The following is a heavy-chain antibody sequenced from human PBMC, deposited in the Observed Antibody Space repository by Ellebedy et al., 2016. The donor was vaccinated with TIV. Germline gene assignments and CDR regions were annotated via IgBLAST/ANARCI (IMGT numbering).Heavy chain of an antibody. D-gene: IGHD2-21*01. Sequence: GESLKISCAASGFTFSSYSMNWVRQAPGKGLEWVSYISSRTSTIYYADSVKGRFTISRDNAKNSLYLQMNSLRAEDTAVYYCARVLWGMDVWGQGTTVTVSS. V-gene: IGHV3-48*04. CDR3: ARVLWGMDV. J-gene: IGHJ6*02. CDR2: ISSRTSTI. CDR1: GFTFSSYS.